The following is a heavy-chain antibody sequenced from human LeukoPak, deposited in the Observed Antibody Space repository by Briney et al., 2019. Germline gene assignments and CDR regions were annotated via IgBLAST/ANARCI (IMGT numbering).Heavy chain of an antibody. V-gene: IGHV4-34*01. D-gene: IGHD1-26*01. J-gene: IGHJ4*02. CDR3: ATDIVSSGKPFDY. CDR1: GGSFSAYY. CDR2: INHSGST. Sequence: PSETLSLTCAVYGGSFSAYYWSWIRQPPGKGLEWIGEINHSGSTNYNPSLKSRVTISVDTSKNQFSLKLSSVTAADTPVYYCATDIVSSGKPFDYWGQGTLVTVSS.